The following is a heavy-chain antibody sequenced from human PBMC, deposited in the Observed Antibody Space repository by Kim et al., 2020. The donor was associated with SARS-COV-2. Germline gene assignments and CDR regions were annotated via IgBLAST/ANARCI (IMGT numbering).Heavy chain of an antibody. CDR2: IYYSGST. D-gene: IGHD3-10*01. Sequence: SETLSLTCTVSGGSISSYYWSWIRQPPGKGLEWIGYIYYSGSTNYNPSLKSRVTISVDTSKNQFSLKLSSVTAADTAVYYRARGYGGFGELGFDYWGQGT. CDR1: GGSISSYY. V-gene: IGHV4-59*13. J-gene: IGHJ4*02. CDR3: ARGYGGFGELGFDY.